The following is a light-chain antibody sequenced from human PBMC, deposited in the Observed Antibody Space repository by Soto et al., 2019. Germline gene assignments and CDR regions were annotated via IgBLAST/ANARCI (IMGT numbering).Light chain of an antibody. CDR1: QSVTSSY. CDR2: VAS. J-gene: IGKJ1*01. V-gene: IGKV3-20*01. CDR3: QQYGSSPWT. Sequence: EIVLTQSPGTLSLSPGERASLSCRASQSVTSSYLAWYQQKPGQAPRLLIYVASNRATGIPDRFSGSGSGTDFTLTINRLEPEDVAVYYCQQYGSSPWTFGQVTKVEIK.